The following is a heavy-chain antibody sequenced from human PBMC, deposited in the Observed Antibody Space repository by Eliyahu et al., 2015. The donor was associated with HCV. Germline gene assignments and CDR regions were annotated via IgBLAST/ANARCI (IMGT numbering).Heavy chain of an antibody. V-gene: IGHV3-53*01. J-gene: IGHJ4*02. D-gene: IGHD3-16*01. CDR2: IYRRGVT. Sequence: EVQLVESGGGLIQPGGSLRLSCAASGFTVSSNYMTWVRQAPGKGLEWVAVIYRRGVTLSADSVKGRFTISRDNSKNTLYLRMNSLTAEDTAVYYCAWGNYWGQGTLVTVSS. CDR1: GFTVSSNY. CDR3: AWGNY.